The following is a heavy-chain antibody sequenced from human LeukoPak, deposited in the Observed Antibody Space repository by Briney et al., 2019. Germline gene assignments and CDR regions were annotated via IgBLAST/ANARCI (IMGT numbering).Heavy chain of an antibody. Sequence: SETLSLTCTVSGGSISSGSYYWSWIRQPAGKGLEWIGYISYSGSTNYNPSLRSRVTISVDTSKNQFSLKLSSVTAADTAVYYCARATDSGYDLVDYWGQGTLVTVSS. CDR3: ARATDSGYDLVDY. D-gene: IGHD5-12*01. J-gene: IGHJ4*02. V-gene: IGHV4-61*10. CDR1: GGSISSGSYY. CDR2: ISYSGST.